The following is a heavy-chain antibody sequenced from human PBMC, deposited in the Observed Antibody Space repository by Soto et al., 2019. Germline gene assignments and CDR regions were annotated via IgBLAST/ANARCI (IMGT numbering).Heavy chain of an antibody. CDR2: MNPNSGNT. V-gene: IGHV1-8*01. CDR1: GYTFTSYD. D-gene: IGHD5-12*01. CDR3: ARGIGGSGYDFYFYYYMDV. Sequence: ASVKVSCKASGYTFTSYDINWVRQATGQGLEWMGWMNPNSGNTGYAQKFQGRVTMTRNNSISTAYMELSSLRSEDTAVYYCARGIGGSGYDFYFYYYMDVWGKGTTVTVSS. J-gene: IGHJ6*03.